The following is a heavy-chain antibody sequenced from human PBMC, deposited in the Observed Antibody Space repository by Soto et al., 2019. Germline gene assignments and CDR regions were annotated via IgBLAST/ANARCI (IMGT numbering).Heavy chain of an antibody. CDR1: GGSISSGGYY. CDR3: ARVRSGYDWGDYALDY. V-gene: IGHV4-31*03. Sequence: QVQLQESGPGLVKPSQTLSLTCTVSGGSISSGGYYWSWIRQHPGKGLEWIGYNYYSGSTYYNPSIKSRVTISGDTSKNQFPLKLSSVTAADTAGYYGARVRSGYDWGDYALDYLGQGTLVTVSS. J-gene: IGHJ4*01. CDR2: NYYSGST. D-gene: IGHD5-12*01.